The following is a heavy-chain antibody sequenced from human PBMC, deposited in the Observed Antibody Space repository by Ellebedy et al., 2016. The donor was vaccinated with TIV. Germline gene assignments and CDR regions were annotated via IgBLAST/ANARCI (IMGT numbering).Heavy chain of an antibody. CDR2: LSYDGSEK. CDR3: ARVYSSYYFDY. V-gene: IGHV3-30-3*01. J-gene: IGHJ4*02. D-gene: IGHD4-11*01. Sequence: GGSLRLSCAASGFTFGSYDMNWVRQAPGKGLEWVALLSYDGSEKYYADSVKGRFLISRDNSKNTLSLQMNSLRPEDTALYYCARVYSSYYFDYWGQGTLVTVSS. CDR1: GFTFGSYD.